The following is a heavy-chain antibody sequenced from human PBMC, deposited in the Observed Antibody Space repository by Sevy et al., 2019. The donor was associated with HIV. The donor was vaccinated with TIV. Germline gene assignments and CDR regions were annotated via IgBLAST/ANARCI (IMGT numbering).Heavy chain of an antibody. CDR2: ISSRSSTI. CDR3: ASGSNHKNFDY. D-gene: IGHD3-10*01. J-gene: IGHJ4*02. Sequence: GGSLRLSCAASGFTFSISDMNWVRQAPGKGLEWVSFISSRSSTIYYADSVKGRFTISRDNGKNSLYLQMNSLRDDDTAVYYCASGSNHKNFDYWGQGTLVTVSS. CDR1: GFTFSISD. V-gene: IGHV3-48*02.